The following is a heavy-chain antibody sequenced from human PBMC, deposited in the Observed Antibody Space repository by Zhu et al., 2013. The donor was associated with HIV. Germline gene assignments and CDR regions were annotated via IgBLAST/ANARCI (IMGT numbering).Heavy chain of an antibody. Sequence: QVQLVQSGAEVKKPGSSVKVSCKASGGTFSSYAISWVRQAPGQGLEWMGGIIPIFGTANYAQKFQGRVTITADESTSTAYMELSSLRSEDTAVYYCAREGSSPPGNYYYGMDVWGQGTTVTVSS. V-gene: IGHV1-69*01. D-gene: IGHD6-13*01. CDR2: IIPIFGTA. CDR1: GGTFSSYA. J-gene: IGHJ6*02. CDR3: AREGSSPPGNYYYGMDV.